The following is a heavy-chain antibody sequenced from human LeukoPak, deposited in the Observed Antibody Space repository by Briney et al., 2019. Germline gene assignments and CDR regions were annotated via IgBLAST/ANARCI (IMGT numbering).Heavy chain of an antibody. V-gene: IGHV3-11*04. D-gene: IGHD3-22*01. J-gene: IGHJ3*02. CDR1: GFTFSDYY. CDR3: ATSTTKYYYDTSCYPTGAFNI. Sequence: GGSLRLSCAASGFTFSDYYMNWMRQAPGKGLEWVSYISGSGSTIYYADSVKGRFTISRDNAKNSLYRQMNSLRVDDTAVYYCATSTTKYYYDTSCYPTGAFNIWGQGTMVTVSS. CDR2: ISGSGSTI.